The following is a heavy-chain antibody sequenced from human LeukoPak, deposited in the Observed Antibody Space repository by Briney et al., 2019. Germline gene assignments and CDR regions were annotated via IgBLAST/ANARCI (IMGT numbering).Heavy chain of an antibody. D-gene: IGHD3-3*01. CDR3: VRVSGVVLDI. J-gene: IGHJ3*02. V-gene: IGHV3-33*01. CDR2: IWYDGSKD. CDR1: GFTFSTYG. Sequence: PGGSLRLSCAASGFTFSTYGMHWVRQAPGKGLEWVAVIWYDGSKDYYADSVKGRFTISRDNSKNTVYLQMSSLRAEDTAVYYCVRVSGVVLDIWGQGTMVTVSS.